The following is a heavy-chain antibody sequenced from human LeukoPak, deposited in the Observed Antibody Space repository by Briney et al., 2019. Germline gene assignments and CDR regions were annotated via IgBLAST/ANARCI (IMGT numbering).Heavy chain of an antibody. D-gene: IGHD6-19*01. CDR3: ARDLFFSDAGYSSGWRAEYFHH. CDR1: GFTFSSHW. J-gene: IGHJ1*01. CDR2: INGAGSST. V-gene: IGHV3-74*01. Sequence: GGSLRLSRAASGFTFSSHWMHWVRQAPGKGLVWVSRINGAGSSTSYADSVKGRFTVSRDNAKNTLNLQMNSLRAEDTAVYYCARDLFFSDAGYSSGWRAEYFHHWGQGTLVTVSS.